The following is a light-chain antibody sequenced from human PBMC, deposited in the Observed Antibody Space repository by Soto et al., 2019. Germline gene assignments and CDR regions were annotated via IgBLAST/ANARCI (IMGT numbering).Light chain of an antibody. J-gene: IGKJ3*01. CDR2: AAS. CDR1: QSISSY. CDR3: QQSYSPPFP. V-gene: IGKV1-39*01. Sequence: DIQMTQSPSSLSASVGDRVTITCRASQSISSYLNWYQQKPGKAPKLLIYAASSLQGGVPSTFSGTGSGTDLTLTISSLQPADFATYYCQQSYSPPFPFGPGTTVDIK.